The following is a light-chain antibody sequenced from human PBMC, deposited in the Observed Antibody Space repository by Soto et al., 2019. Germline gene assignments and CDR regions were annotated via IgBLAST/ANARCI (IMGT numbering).Light chain of an antibody. CDR2: EVT. CDR1: SGDVGGYNY. V-gene: IGLV2-8*01. CDR3: SSYADSNSYV. J-gene: IGLJ1*01. Sequence: QSALTQPPSASGSPGQSVTISCTGTSGDVGGYNYVYWYQQHPGKAPKLMIYEVTKRPSGVPDRFSGSKSGNTASLTVSGLQAEDEADYCCSSYADSNSYVFGTGTKVTVL.